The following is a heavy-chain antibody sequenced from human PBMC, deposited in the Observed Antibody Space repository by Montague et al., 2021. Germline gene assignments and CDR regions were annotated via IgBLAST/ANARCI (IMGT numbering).Heavy chain of an antibody. V-gene: IGHV3-7*03. D-gene: IGHD4/OR15-4a*01. CDR3: ARNPAYGALDY. Sequence: SLRLSCAASGLIFSHSWMAWVRLPPGKGLEWVAGVNPDGSLVGYVESVKGRFTISKDNAKNSLFLQMNSLRGDDTALYYCARNPAYGALDYWGQGTRVTVSS. J-gene: IGHJ4*02. CDR1: GLIFSHSW. CDR2: VNPDGSLV.